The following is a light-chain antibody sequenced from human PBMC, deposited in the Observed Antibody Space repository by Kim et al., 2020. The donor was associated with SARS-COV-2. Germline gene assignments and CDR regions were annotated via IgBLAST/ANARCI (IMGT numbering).Light chain of an antibody. CDR1: QSVSSSY. CDR3: QQYGSSPRT. Sequence: LSPGESAPRSCRASQSVSSSYLDWCQQKPGQAPRLLSHGASSRATGIPDRFSGSGSGTDFSLTISRLEPEDFAVYYCQQYGSSPRTFGQGTKLEIK. V-gene: IGKV3-20*01. J-gene: IGKJ2*01. CDR2: GAS.